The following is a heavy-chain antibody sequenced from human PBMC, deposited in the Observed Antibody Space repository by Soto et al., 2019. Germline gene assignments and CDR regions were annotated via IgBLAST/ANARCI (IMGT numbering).Heavy chain of an antibody. Sequence: LRLSCAASGFTFDDYAMHWVRQAPGKGLEWVSGISWNSGSIGYADSEKGRFTISRDNANNSLYLQMDTLRAEDTALYYCAKESWYRSFGYWGQGTLVTVSS. CDR2: ISWNSGSI. J-gene: IGHJ4*02. D-gene: IGHD6-13*01. CDR1: GFTFDDYA. V-gene: IGHV3-9*01. CDR3: AKESWYRSFGY.